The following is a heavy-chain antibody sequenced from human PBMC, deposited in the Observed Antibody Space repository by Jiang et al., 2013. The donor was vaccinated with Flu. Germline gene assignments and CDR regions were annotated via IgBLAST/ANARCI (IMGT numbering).Heavy chain of an antibody. Sequence: GLVKPSETLSLTCTVSGYSISSGYYWGWIRQPPGKGLEWIGSIYHSGSTYYNPSLKSRVTISVDTSKNQFSLKLSSVTAADTAVYYCARDIWDFSYYYDSSQFDYWGQGTLVTVSS. J-gene: IGHJ4*02. CDR2: IYHSGST. D-gene: IGHD3-22*01. CDR3: ARDIWDFSYYYDSSQFDY. CDR1: GYSISSGYY. V-gene: IGHV4-38-2*02.